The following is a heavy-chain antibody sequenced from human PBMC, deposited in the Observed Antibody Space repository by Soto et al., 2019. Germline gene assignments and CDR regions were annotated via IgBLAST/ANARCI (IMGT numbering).Heavy chain of an antibody. CDR3: APWFGAFDY. D-gene: IGHD3-10*01. CDR1: GFTFSSYG. CDR2: ISYDGSNK. V-gene: IGHV3-30*03. Sequence: QVQLVESGGGVVQPGRSLRLSCAASGFTFSSYGMHWVRQAPGKGLEWVAVISYDGSNKYYADSVKGRFTISRDNSKNKLYRQMNSLRAEDTAVYYCAPWFGAFDYWGQGTLVTVSS. J-gene: IGHJ4*02.